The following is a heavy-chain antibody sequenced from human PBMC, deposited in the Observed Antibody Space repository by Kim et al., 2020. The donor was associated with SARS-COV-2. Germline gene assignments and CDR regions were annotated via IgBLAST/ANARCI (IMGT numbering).Heavy chain of an antibody. J-gene: IGHJ5*02. V-gene: IGHV3-74*01. Sequence: ADAGKGPFTISRDNAKNPLYLQMNSLRAEDTAVYYCTRGSAGSGYGWWFDPWGQGALVTVS. D-gene: IGHD5-12*01. CDR3: TRGSAGSGYGWWFDP.